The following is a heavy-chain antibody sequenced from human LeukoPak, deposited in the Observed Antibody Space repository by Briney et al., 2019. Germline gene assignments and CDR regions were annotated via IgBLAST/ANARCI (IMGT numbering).Heavy chain of an antibody. CDR3: ARDQTSKGDAFDI. J-gene: IGHJ3*02. V-gene: IGHV4-59*01. CDR1: GGSISSYY. Sequence: SETLSLTCTVSGGSISSYYWSWIRQPPGKGLEWIGYIYYSGSANYNPSLKSRVTISVDTSKNQFSLKLSSVTAADTAVYYCARDQTSKGDAFDIWGQGTMVTVSS. CDR2: IYYSGSA.